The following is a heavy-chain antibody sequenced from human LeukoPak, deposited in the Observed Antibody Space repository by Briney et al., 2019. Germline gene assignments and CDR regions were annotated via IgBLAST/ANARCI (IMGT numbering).Heavy chain of an antibody. CDR2: IRYDGSNK. CDR3: AKEFTIFGGPGYFDS. V-gene: IGHV3-30*02. D-gene: IGHD3-3*01. Sequence: GGSLRLSCAASGFTFSSYGMHWVRQAPGKGLEWVAFIRYDGSNKYYADSVKGRFTVSRDNSKNTLYLQMNSLRAEDTAMYYCAKEFTIFGGPGYFDSWGQGTLVTASS. CDR1: GFTFSSYG. J-gene: IGHJ4*02.